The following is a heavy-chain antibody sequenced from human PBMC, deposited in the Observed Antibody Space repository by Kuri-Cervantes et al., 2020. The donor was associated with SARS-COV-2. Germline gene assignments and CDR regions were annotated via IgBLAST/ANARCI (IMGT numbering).Heavy chain of an antibody. J-gene: IGHJ3*02. CDR1: GESISSNSAA. CDR3: AREQISLIVGESATFGI. CDR2: TYYKSQWYA. D-gene: IGHD1-26*01. V-gene: IGHV6-1*01. Sequence: LRLSCDISGESISSNSAAWNWIRQSPSRGLEWLGRTYYKSQWYADYSASVKSRIIITSDTSKNQFSLQLNSVTPEDSAVYYCAREQISLIVGESATFGIWGQGTMVTVSS.